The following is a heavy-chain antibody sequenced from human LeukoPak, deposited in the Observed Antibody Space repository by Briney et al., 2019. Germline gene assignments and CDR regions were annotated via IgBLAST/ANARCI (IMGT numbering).Heavy chain of an antibody. CDR2: IRYDGSNK. CDR1: GFTFSSYG. CDR3: AKEAVTYYYDSSEWYFDY. V-gene: IGHV3-30*02. J-gene: IGHJ4*02. Sequence: GGSLRLSCAASGFTFSSYGTHWVRQAPGKGLEWVAFIRYDGSNKYYADSGKGRFTISRDNSKNTLYLQMNSLRAEDTAVYYCAKEAVTYYYDSSEWYFDYWGQGTLVTVSS. D-gene: IGHD3-22*01.